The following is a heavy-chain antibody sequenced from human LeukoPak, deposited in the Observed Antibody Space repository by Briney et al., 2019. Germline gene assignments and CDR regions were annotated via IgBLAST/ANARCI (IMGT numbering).Heavy chain of an antibody. Sequence: GASVKVSCKASGYTFTSYDINWVRQAAGQGLEWMGWMNPNSGNSGYAQKFQGRVTMTRNTSISTAYMELSSLRSEDTAVYYCARGVAAAGTYCYYMDVWGKGTTVTVSS. CDR3: ARGVAAAGTYCYYMDV. CDR1: GYTFTSYD. J-gene: IGHJ6*03. CDR2: MNPNSGNS. D-gene: IGHD6-13*01. V-gene: IGHV1-8*01.